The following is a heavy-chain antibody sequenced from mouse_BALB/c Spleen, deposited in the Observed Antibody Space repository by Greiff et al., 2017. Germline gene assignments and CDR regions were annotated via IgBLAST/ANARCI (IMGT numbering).Heavy chain of an antibody. Sequence: VQLQESGPGLVAPSQSLSITCTVSGFSLTGYGVNWVRQPPGKGLEWLGMIWGDGSTDYNSALKSRLSISKDNSKSQVFLKMNSLQTDDTARYYCARDHYYGSRWYFDVWGAGTTVTVSS. CDR2: IWGDGST. V-gene: IGHV2-6-7*01. CDR3: ARDHYYGSRWYFDV. J-gene: IGHJ1*01. D-gene: IGHD1-1*01. CDR1: GFSLTGYG.